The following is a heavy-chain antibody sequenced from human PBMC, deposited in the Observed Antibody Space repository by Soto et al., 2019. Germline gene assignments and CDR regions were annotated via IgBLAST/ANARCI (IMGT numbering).Heavy chain of an antibody. CDR3: ARSRGYCSGGSCYFYGMDV. D-gene: IGHD2-15*01. J-gene: IGHJ6*02. V-gene: IGHV3-48*02. CDR2: ISSSSSTI. Sequence: LRLSCAASGFTFSSYSMNWVRQAPGKGLEWVSYISSSSSTIYYADSVKGRFTISRDNAKNSLYLQMNSLRDEDTAVYYCARSRGYCSGGSCYFYGMDVWGQGTTVTVSS. CDR1: GFTFSSYS.